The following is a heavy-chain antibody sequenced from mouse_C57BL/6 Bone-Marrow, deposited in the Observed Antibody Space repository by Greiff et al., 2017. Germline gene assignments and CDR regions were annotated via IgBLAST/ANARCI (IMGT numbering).Heavy chain of an antibody. CDR2: IRNKANGYTT. CDR1: GFTFTDSY. Sequence: EVMLVESGGGLVQPGGSLSLSCAASGFTFTDSYMSWVRQPPGKALEWLGFIRNKANGYTTEYSASVKGRFTISRDNSQSILYLQMNALSAEDSATYYCARYHGDYAMDYWGQGTSVTVSS. J-gene: IGHJ4*01. V-gene: IGHV7-3*01. CDR3: ARYHGDYAMDY.